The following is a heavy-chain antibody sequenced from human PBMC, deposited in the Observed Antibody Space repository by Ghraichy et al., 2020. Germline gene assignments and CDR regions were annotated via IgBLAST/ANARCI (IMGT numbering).Heavy chain of an antibody. CDR3: GKQRALYSFFDP. V-gene: IGHV3-23*01. J-gene: IGHJ5*02. D-gene: IGHD2-21*01. CDR1: GFTFSSYA. Sequence: GGSLRLSCAASGFTFSSYAMSWVRQAPGKGLEWVSAISGSGGSTYYEDSVKGRFTISRDNSKNTLYLQMNSLRAEDTAVYYCGKQRALYSFFDPWGQGTLVTVSS. CDR2: ISGSGGST.